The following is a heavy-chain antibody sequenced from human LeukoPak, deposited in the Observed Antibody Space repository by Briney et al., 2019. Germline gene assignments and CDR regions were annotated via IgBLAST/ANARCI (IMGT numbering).Heavy chain of an antibody. Sequence: GGSLRLSCAASGFAFSSYYMNWVRQAPGKGLEWVANIKPDGSEENYVDSVRGRFTISRDNAKNSVYLQMNSLRADDAALYYCVRGHYADYTSQGTLVTVSS. CDR1: GFAFSSYY. V-gene: IGHV3-7*01. J-gene: IGHJ4*02. CDR2: IKPDGSEE. CDR3: VRGHYADY.